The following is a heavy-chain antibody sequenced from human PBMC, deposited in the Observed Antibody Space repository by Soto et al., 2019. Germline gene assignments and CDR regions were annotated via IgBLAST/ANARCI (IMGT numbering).Heavy chain of an antibody. Sequence: ASVKVSCKASGGTFSSYAISWVRQAPGQGLEWMGGIIPIFGTANYAQKFQGRVTITADESTSTAYMELSSLRSEDTAVYYCAGSGTMVLAFDIWGQGTMVTVSS. CDR2: IIPIFGTA. CDR3: AGSGTMVLAFDI. V-gene: IGHV1-69*13. D-gene: IGHD3-10*01. J-gene: IGHJ3*02. CDR1: GGTFSSYA.